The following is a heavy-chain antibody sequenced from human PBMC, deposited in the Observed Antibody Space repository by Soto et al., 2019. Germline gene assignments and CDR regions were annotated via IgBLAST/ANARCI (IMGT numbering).Heavy chain of an antibody. CDR2: ISYDGSNE. V-gene: IGHV3-30*18. CDR1: GFTFSGYG. D-gene: IGHD3-22*01. J-gene: IGHJ6*02. Sequence: GGSLRLSCAASGFTFSGYGMHWVRQAPGKGLEWVAVISYDGSNEYYADSVKGRFTISRDNSKNTLYLQMNSLRAEDTAVYYCAKMYYYDSSGYYHYYYYGMDVWGQGTTVTVSS. CDR3: AKMYYYDSSGYYHYYYYGMDV.